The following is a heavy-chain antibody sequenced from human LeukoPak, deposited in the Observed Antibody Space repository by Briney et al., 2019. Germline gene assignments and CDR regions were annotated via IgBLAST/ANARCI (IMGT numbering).Heavy chain of an antibody. CDR2: IYYSGST. J-gene: IGHJ4*02. CDR1: GGSISSYY. D-gene: IGHD2-15*01. Sequence: SETLSLTCTVSGGSISSYYWSWIRQPPGKGLEWIGYIYYSGSTNYNPSLKSRVTISVDTSKNQFSLKLSSVTAADTAVYYCAREVDCSGGSCYHFDYWGREPWSPSPQ. CDR3: AREVDCSGGSCYHFDY. V-gene: IGHV4-59*01.